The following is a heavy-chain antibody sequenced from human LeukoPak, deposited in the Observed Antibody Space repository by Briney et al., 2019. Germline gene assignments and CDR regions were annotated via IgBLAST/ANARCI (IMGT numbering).Heavy chain of an antibody. Sequence: ASVKVSCKASGYTFTSYGISWVRQAPGQGLEWMGWISAYNGNTNYAQKLQGRVTMTTDTSTSTAYMELRSLRAEDTAVYYCAKGTGGGSTSCPDYWGQGTLVTVSS. V-gene: IGHV1-18*01. CDR1: GYTFTSYG. D-gene: IGHD2-2*01. J-gene: IGHJ4*02. CDR3: AKGTGGGSTSCPDY. CDR2: ISAYNGNT.